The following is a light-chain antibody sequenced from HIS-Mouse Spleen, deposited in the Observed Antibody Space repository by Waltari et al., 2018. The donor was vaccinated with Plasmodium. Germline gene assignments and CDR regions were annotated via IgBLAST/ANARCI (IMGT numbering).Light chain of an antibody. Sequence: DIQMTQSPSTLSASVGDRVTITCRASQSISSYLPWYQQKPGKAPKLLIYAASSLQSGVPSRFSGSGSGTDFTLTISSLQPEDSATYYCQQSYSTPRTFGQGTKVEIK. CDR1: QSISSY. J-gene: IGKJ1*01. CDR2: AAS. V-gene: IGKV1-39*01. CDR3: QQSYSTPRT.